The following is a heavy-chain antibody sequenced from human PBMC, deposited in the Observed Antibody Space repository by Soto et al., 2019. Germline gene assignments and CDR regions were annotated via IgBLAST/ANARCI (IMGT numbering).Heavy chain of an antibody. CDR3: AHSTSTRHYNFWSGPGPDV. CDR2: IYWDDDK. V-gene: IGHV2-5*02. D-gene: IGHD3-3*01. CDR1: GFSLSTSGVG. Sequence: QITLKESGPTLVKPTQTLTLTCTFSGFSLSTSGVGVGWIRQPPGKTLEWLALIYWDDDKRYSPSLKSRLTTTKETSKSQVVLTMTNMDPVDPATYYCAHSTSTRHYNFWSGPGPDVWAQGTTVTVSS. J-gene: IGHJ6*01.